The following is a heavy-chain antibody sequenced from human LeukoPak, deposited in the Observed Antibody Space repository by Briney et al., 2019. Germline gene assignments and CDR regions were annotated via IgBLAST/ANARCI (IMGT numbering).Heavy chain of an antibody. V-gene: IGHV1-18*01. J-gene: IGHJ4*02. D-gene: IGHD5-24*01. Sequence: ASVKVSCKASGYTFTSYGISLVRQAPGQGLEWMGWISAYNGNTNYAQKLQGRVTMTTDTSTSTAYMELRSLRSDDTAVYYCARVTLATIPSGYWGQGTLVTVSS. CDR2: ISAYNGNT. CDR3: ARVTLATIPSGY. CDR1: GYTFTSYG.